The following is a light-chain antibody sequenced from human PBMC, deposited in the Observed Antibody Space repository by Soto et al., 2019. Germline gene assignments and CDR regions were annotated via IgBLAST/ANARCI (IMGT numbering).Light chain of an antibody. CDR1: QSVSSSY. V-gene: IGKV3-20*01. Sequence: EIVLTQSPGTLSLSPGERATLSCRASQSVSSSYLAWYQQKHGQAPRLLIYGASSRATGIPDRFSGSGSGTDFTLTISRLEPEDFAVYYCQQYSSSPPLTFGGGTKVEIK. CDR3: QQYSSSPPLT. CDR2: GAS. J-gene: IGKJ4*01.